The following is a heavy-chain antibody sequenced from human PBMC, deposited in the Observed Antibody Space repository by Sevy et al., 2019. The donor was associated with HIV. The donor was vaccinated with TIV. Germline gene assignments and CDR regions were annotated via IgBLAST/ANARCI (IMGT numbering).Heavy chain of an antibody. J-gene: IGHJ4*02. CDR2: ISGSGDST. CDR3: AKPRGSFYFDY. D-gene: IGHD3-16*01. CDR1: AFNLNTYA. V-gene: IGHV3-23*01. Sequence: GGSLRFSCAASAFNLNTYAMSWVRRAPGKGLEWVSTISGSGDSTFYSDSVKGRFTISRDNSKNTLYLQMNSLRAEDTAVYYCAKPRGSFYFDYWGQGSLVTVSS.